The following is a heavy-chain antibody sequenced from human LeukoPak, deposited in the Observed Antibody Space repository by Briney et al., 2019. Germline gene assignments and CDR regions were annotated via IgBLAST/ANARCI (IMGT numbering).Heavy chain of an antibody. J-gene: IGHJ3*02. CDR2: IYSGGST. CDR3: ARASSGWYQGAFDI. CDR1: GFTFSSYA. Sequence: AGGSLRLSCAASGFTFSSYAMSWVRQAPGKGLEWVSVIYSGGSTYYADSVKGRFTISRDNSKNTLYLQMNSLRAEDTAVYYCARASSGWYQGAFDIWGQGTMVTVSS. D-gene: IGHD6-19*01. V-gene: IGHV3-66*01.